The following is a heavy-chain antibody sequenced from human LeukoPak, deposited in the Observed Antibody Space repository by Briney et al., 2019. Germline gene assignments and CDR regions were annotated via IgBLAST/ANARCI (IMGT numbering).Heavy chain of an antibody. Sequence: GASVKVSCKASGYTFTGYYMHWVRQAPGQGLEWMGRINPNSGGTNYAQKFQVRVTMTRDTSISTAYMELSRLRSDDTAVYYCARVRFSGSGTFDYWGQGTLVTVSS. CDR2: INPNSGGT. D-gene: IGHD3-10*01. V-gene: IGHV1-2*06. CDR3: ARVRFSGSGTFDY. CDR1: GYTFTGYY. J-gene: IGHJ4*02.